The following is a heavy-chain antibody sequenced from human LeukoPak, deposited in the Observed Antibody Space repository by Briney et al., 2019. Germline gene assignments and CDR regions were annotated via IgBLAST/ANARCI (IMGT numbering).Heavy chain of an antibody. CDR1: GFTFDDYG. V-gene: IGHV3-20*04. J-gene: IGHJ6*03. Sequence: GGSLRLSCAASGFTFDDYGMSWVRHAPGKGLEWVSGINWNGGSTGYADSVKGRFTVSRDNAKNSLYLQMNSLRAEDTALYYCARKSAANYYYYMDVWGKGTTVTVSS. CDR3: ARKSAANYYYYMDV. D-gene: IGHD6-13*01. CDR2: INWNGGST.